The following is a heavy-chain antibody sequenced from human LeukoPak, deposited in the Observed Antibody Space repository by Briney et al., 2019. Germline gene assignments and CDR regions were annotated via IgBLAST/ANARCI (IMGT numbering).Heavy chain of an antibody. CDR1: GGTLIGYH. CDR2: MNYSGSS. V-gene: IGHV4-34*01. D-gene: IGHD5-12*01. J-gene: IGHJ4*03. Sequence: NSSETLSLTCTVSGGTLIGYHWNWIRQAPGKGLEWIGEMNYSGSSNFNPSLRGRATISADTSKDQFSLNMTSMTAADTAVYCCARGRGGYSGYFFRWGKGILVTVSS. CDR3: ARGRGGYSGYFFR.